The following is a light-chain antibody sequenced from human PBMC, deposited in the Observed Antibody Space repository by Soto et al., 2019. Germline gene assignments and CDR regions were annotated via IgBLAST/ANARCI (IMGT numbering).Light chain of an antibody. CDR1: QSISSY. V-gene: IGKV1-39*01. CDR3: QQSYSTPWT. CDR2: AAS. Sequence: DIQMTQSPSSLSASVGDRVTITCRASQSISSYLNWYQQKPGKAPKLLIYAASSLKSGVPSRFSGSRSGTDFTLTISSLQPEDFATYYCQQSYSTPWTFGQRTKVQIK. J-gene: IGKJ1*01.